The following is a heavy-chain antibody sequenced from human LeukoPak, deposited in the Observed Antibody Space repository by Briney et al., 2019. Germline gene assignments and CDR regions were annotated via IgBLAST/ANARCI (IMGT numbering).Heavy chain of an antibody. CDR3: ARGWYSSYFDY. V-gene: IGHV4-34*01. CDR2: INHSGST. D-gene: IGHD6-19*01. CDR1: GGSFSGYY. Sequence: KPSETLSLTCSVYGGSFSGYYWSWIRQPPGKGLEWIGEINHSGSTNYNPPLKSRVTISVDTSKNHFSLKLSSVTAADTAVYYCARGWYSSYFDYWGQGTLVTVSS. J-gene: IGHJ4*02.